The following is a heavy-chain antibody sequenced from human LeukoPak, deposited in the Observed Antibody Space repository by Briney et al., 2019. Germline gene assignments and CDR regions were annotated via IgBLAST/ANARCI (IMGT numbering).Heavy chain of an antibody. D-gene: IGHD1-20*01. CDR1: GYSISSGYY. V-gene: IGHV4-61*01. J-gene: IGHJ3*02. CDR3: AREGITGTTGAFDI. Sequence: SETLSLTCTVSGYSISSGYYWGWIRQPPGKGLEWIGYIYYSGSTNYNPSLKSRVTISVDTSKNQFSLKLSSVTAADTAVYYCAREGITGTTGAFDIWGQGTMVTVSS. CDR2: IYYSGST.